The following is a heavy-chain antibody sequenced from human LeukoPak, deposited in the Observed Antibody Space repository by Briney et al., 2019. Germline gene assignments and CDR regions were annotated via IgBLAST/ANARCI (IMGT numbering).Heavy chain of an antibody. D-gene: IGHD4-17*01. CDR2: ISSSSSYI. J-gene: IGHJ4*02. V-gene: IGHV3-21*01. Sequence: GGSLRLSCAASGFTFGSYSMNWVRQAPGKGLEWVSSISSSSSYIYYADSVKGRFTISRDNAKNSLYLQMNSLRAEDTAVYYCARDDGDYAFDYWGQGTLVTVSS. CDR3: ARDDGDYAFDY. CDR1: GFTFGSYS.